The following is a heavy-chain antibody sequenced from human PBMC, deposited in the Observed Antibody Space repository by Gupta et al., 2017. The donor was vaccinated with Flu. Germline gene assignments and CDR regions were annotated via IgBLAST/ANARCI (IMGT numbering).Heavy chain of an antibody. Sequence: SYISSSGSTIYYADSVKGRFTISRDNAKNSLYLQMNSLRAEDTAVYYCARDASPYYYDSSGYYFGRHDAFDIWGQGTMVTVSS. CDR2: ISSSGSTI. J-gene: IGHJ3*02. V-gene: IGHV3-11*01. D-gene: IGHD3-22*01. CDR3: ARDASPYYYDSSGYYFGRHDAFDI.